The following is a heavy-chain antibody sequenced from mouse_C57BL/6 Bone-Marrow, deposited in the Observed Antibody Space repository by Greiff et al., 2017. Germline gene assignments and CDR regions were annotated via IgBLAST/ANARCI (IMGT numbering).Heavy chain of an antibody. V-gene: IGHV1-53*01. CDR2: INPSNGGT. Sequence: QVQLQQPGTELVKPGASVKLSCKASGYTLTSYWMHWVKQRPGQGLEWIGNINPSNGGTNYNEKFKSKATLTVDKSSSTAYMQLSSLTSEDSAVYYCARGRLLREYFDYWGQGTTLTVSS. J-gene: IGHJ2*01. D-gene: IGHD2-3*01. CDR3: ARGRLLREYFDY. CDR1: GYTLTSYW.